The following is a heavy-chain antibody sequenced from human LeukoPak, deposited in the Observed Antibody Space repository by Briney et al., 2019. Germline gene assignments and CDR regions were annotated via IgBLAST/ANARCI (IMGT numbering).Heavy chain of an antibody. Sequence: SCKASGYTFTGYYMHWVRQAPGKGLEWVAVIWYDGSNKYYADSVKGRFTISRDNSKNTLYLQMNSLRAEDTAVYYCARDPGDYYGSGSSDAFDIWGQGTMVTVSS. J-gene: IGHJ3*02. CDR2: IWYDGSNK. V-gene: IGHV3-33*01. CDR1: GYTFTGYY. CDR3: ARDPGDYYGSGSSDAFDI. D-gene: IGHD3-10*01.